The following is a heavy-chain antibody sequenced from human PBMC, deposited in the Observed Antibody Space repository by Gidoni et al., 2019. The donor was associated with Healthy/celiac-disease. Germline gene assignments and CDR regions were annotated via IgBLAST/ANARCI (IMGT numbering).Heavy chain of an antibody. J-gene: IGHJ4*02. CDR2: INPSGGST. CDR1: GYTCTSYY. D-gene: IGHD3-22*01. CDR3: AREGASSGYPRRFDY. V-gene: IGHV1-46*03. Sequence: VQLVQSGAEVTQPGASVKVSCKASGYTCTSYYMHWVRQAPGQGLEWMGIINPSGGSTSYAQKFQGRVTMTRDTSTSTVYMELSSLRSEDTAVYYCAREGASSGYPRRFDYWGQGTLVTVSS.